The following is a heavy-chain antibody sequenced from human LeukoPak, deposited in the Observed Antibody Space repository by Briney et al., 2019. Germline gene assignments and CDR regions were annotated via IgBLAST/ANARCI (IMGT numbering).Heavy chain of an antibody. CDR3: ERGGCVVVPATLYYYYGMDV. D-gene: IGHD2-2*01. Sequence: SQTLSLTCAISGVRVSSHSAAWNWIRQSPSRGLEWLGRTYYRSKWYNDYAASVKSRITINPDTSKNQFSLQLNSVAAEDTAVDYCERGGCVVVPATLYYYYGMDVWGQGTTVTVSS. J-gene: IGHJ6*02. V-gene: IGHV6-1*01. CDR2: TYYRSKWYN. CDR1: GVRVSSHSAA.